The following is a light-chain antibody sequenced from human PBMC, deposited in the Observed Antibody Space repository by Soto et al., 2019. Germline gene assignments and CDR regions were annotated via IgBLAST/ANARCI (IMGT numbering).Light chain of an antibody. Sequence: QSALTQPASVSGSPGQSITISCTGTSSDIGTYNYVSWYQQHPGKAPKLMIYEVSNRPSGVSNRFSGSKSGNTASLTISGLQAEDEAAYYCSSYTSSGTLVFGRGTKVTVL. J-gene: IGLJ3*02. CDR2: EVS. CDR3: SSYTSSGTLV. V-gene: IGLV2-14*01. CDR1: SSDIGTYNY.